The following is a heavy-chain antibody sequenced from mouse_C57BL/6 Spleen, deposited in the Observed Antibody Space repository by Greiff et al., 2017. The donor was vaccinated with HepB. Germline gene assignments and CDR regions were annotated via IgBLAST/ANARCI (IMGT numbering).Heavy chain of an antibody. V-gene: IGHV5-4*01. D-gene: IGHD1-1*01. CDR2: ISDGGSYT. CDR1: GFTFSSYA. CDR3: ARDKDYGSRYFDV. Sequence: EVKLMESGGGLVKPGGSLKLSCAASGFTFSSYAMSWVRQTPEKRLEWVATISDGGSYTYYPDNVKGRFTISRDNAKNNLYLQMSHLKSEDTAMYYCARDKDYGSRYFDVWGTGTTVTVSS. J-gene: IGHJ1*03.